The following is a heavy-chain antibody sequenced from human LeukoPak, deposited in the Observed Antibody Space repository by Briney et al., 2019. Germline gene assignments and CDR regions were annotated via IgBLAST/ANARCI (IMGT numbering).Heavy chain of an antibody. V-gene: IGHV4-39*01. Sequence: SETLSLTCTVSGGSISSSSYCWGWIRQPPGKGLEWIGSIYYSGSTYYNPSLKSRVTISVDTSKNQFSLKLSSVTAADTAVYYCASSPRYLHSVGGIGFDPWGQGTLVTVSS. CDR2: IYYSGST. D-gene: IGHD3-10*01. J-gene: IGHJ5*02. CDR3: ASSPRYLHSVGGIGFDP. CDR1: GGSISSSSYC.